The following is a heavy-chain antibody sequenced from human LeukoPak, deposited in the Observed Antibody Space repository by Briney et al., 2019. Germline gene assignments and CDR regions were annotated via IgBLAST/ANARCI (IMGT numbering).Heavy chain of an antibody. D-gene: IGHD6-19*01. CDR1: GFTFSSYG. CDR2: IWYDGSNK. Sequence: GGSLRLSCAASGFTFSSYGMHWVRQAPGKGLEWVAVIWYDGSNKYYADSVKGRFTISRDNSKNTLYLQMNSLRAEDTAVYYCAIARQQWLIYYGMDVWGQGTTVTVSS. J-gene: IGHJ6*02. V-gene: IGHV3-33*01. CDR3: AIARQQWLIYYGMDV.